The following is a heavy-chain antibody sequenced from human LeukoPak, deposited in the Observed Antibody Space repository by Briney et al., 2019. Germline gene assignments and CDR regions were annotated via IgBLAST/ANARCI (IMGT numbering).Heavy chain of an antibody. Sequence: ASVKVSCKSSGYTFTDYYIHRVRQAPGQGPEWMGWINAQSGRTSYAQKFQGRITMSRDTSTSTVYMELSSLRSEDTAFYYCATDHSMANTAWWFDPWGQGTLVTVSS. CDR2: INAQSGRT. J-gene: IGHJ5*02. CDR3: ATDHSMANTAWWFDP. CDR1: GYTFTDYY. V-gene: IGHV1-46*01. D-gene: IGHD5-24*01.